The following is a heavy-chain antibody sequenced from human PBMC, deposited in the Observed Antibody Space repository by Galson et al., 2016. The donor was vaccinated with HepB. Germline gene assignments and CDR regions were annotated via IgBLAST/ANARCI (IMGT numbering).Heavy chain of an antibody. J-gene: IGHJ5*02. CDR2: IDPTDSYT. D-gene: IGHD6-13*01. Sequence: QSGAEVKKPGESLRISCKTSGFSFTSYWINWVRQMPGKGLEWMGRIDPTDSYTNYNPSFQGHVTISPDKSITTAYLQWNSLKASDTAMYYCARQGPSSSWYGVYNWCDPWGQGTLVTVSS. V-gene: IGHV5-10-1*01. CDR3: ARQGPSSSWYGVYNWCDP. CDR1: GFSFTSYW.